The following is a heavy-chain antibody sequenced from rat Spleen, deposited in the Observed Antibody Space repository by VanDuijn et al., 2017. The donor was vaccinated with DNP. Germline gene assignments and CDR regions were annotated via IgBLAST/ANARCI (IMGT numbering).Heavy chain of an antibody. J-gene: IGHJ4*01. CDR2: IWSGGST. V-gene: IGHV2-1*01. Sequence: QVQLKESGPGLVQPSQTLSLTCTVSGFSLTSNSVNWVRQPPGKGLEWMGAIWSGGSTDYNSALKSRLSISRDTSKSQVFLKMNSLQTEDTAIYYCTSINYPGMDVWGQGASVTVSS. CDR3: TSINYPGMDV. CDR1: GFSLTSNS. D-gene: IGHD1-4*01.